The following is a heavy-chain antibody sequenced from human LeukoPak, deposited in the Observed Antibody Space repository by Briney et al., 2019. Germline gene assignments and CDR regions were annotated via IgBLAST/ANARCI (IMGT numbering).Heavy chain of an antibody. V-gene: IGHV4-34*01. Sequence: SETLSLTCAVYGGSLSGSYWSWIRQPPGKGLEWIGEINHSGSANYNPSLKSRVTISVDTSKNQFSLKLSSVTAADTAVYYCARGPYSSHWGQGTLVTVSS. J-gene: IGHJ4*02. CDR2: INHSGSA. CDR1: GGSLSGSY. D-gene: IGHD6-13*01. CDR3: ARGPYSSH.